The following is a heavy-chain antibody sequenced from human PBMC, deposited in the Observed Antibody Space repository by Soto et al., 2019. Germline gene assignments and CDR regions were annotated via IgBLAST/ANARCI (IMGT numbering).Heavy chain of an antibody. CDR2: IYHSGST. V-gene: IGHV4-38-2*01. J-gene: IGHJ6*02. CDR1: GYSISSGYY. CDR3: ASCPIYYYYGMDV. Sequence: SETLSLTCAVSGYSISSGYYWGWIRQPPGKGLEWIGSIYHSGSTYYNPSLKSRVTISVDTSKNQFSLKLSSVTAADTAVYYCASCPIYYYYGMDVWGQVTTVTVSS.